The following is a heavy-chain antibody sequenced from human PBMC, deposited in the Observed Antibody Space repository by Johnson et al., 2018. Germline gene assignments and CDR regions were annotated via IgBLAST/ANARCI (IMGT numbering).Heavy chain of an antibody. CDR3: PNGGFGEFEIDS. CDR2: ISYDASAK. Sequence: QVRLGQCGGGVVQPGRTLGLSCAASGFTFDDFGMHWVRKAPGKGLEWVAVISYDASAKNYADSVKGRFTISRDNSKNTVYLQMNSLRVEDTAVYYCPNGGFGEFEIDSWGQGTLVTVSS. V-gene: IGHV3-30*18. J-gene: IGHJ4*02. CDR1: GFTFDDFG. D-gene: IGHD3-10*01.